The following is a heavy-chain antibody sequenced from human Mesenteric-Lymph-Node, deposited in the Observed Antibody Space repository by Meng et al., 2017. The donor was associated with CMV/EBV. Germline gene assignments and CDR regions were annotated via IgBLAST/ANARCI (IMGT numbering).Heavy chain of an antibody. Sequence: SETLSLTCTVSGGSISSYYWSWIRQPPGKGLEWIGYIYYSGSTNYNPSLKSRVTISVDTSKNQFSLKLSSVTAADTAVYYCARVIVGATLGLIYYGMDVWGQGTTVTVSS. D-gene: IGHD1-26*01. CDR3: ARVIVGATLGLIYYGMDV. J-gene: IGHJ6*02. V-gene: IGHV4-59*01. CDR1: GGSISSYY. CDR2: IYYSGST.